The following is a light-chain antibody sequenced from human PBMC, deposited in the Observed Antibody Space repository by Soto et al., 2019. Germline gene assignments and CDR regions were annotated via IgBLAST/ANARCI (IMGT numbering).Light chain of an antibody. CDR1: GSNTGKNY. V-gene: IGLV1-51*02. CDR3: GSWDSSLSAVV. J-gene: IGLJ1*01. Sequence: QSVLTQPPSVSVAPGQKVTISCSGSGSNTGKNYVSWYQQLPGTAPKLLIYEDSRRPSGIPDRFSGSKSGTSATLGITVLQTGDEADYYCGSWDSSLSAVVFGTGTTSPS. CDR2: EDS.